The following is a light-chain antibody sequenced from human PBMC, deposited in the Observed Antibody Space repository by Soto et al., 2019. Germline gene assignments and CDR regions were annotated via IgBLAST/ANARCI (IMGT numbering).Light chain of an antibody. V-gene: IGKV3-11*01. CDR3: QQRSNWLT. J-gene: IGKJ5*01. CDR1: QSVSRK. CDR2: EAS. Sequence: DIVLTQSPATLSLSPGERATLSCRASQSVSRKLAWYQQKPGQAPRLLIYEASNRATGVPARFSGSGSGTDFTLTISSLEPEDCAVYYCQQRSNWLTFGQGTRLEIK.